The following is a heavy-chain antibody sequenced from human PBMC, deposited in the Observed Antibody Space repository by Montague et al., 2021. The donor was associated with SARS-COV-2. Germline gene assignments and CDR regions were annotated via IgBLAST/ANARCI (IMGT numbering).Heavy chain of an antibody. CDR1: GGSFSGYY. CDR3: ARGLYGDGGYAWAYYYYYMDV. V-gene: IGHV4-34*01. J-gene: IGHJ6*03. Sequence: SETLSLTCAVYGGSFSGYYWSWIRQPPGKGLEWIGEINHSGSTNYNPSLKSRVTISVDTSKNQFSLKLSSVTAADTAVYYCARGLYGDGGYAWAYYYYYMDVWGKGTTVTVSS. CDR2: INHSGST. D-gene: IGHD5-12*01.